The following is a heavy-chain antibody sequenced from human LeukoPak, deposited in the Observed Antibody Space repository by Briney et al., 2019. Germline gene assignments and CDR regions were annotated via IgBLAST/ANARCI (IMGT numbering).Heavy chain of an antibody. Sequence: GGSLRLSCAASGYSVSNNYMSGVRQAPGKGLEWVSVIYEGDSTYYADSVKGRFTITRGNSKNTLYLQMNSLRAEDTAVYYCAREESGSYFRYWGQGTLVTVSS. D-gene: IGHD1-26*01. J-gene: IGHJ4*02. CDR3: AREESGSYFRY. CDR2: IYEGDST. CDR1: GYSVSNNY. V-gene: IGHV3-53*01.